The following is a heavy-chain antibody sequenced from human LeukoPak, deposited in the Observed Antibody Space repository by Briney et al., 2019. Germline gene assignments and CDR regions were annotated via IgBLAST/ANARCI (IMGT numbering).Heavy chain of an antibody. V-gene: IGHV3-74*01. CDR3: VRSLSGWYGFFDY. D-gene: IGHD6-19*01. CDR1: GFTLSNSW. J-gene: IGHJ4*02. CDR2: INMDGSTT. Sequence: PGGSLRLSCVASGFTLSNSWMHWVRQAPGKGLVWVSRINMDGSTTNYADSVRGRFTISRDNAKNTLHLQMNSLRAEDTAVYYCVRSLSGWYGFFDYWGQGTLVTLSS.